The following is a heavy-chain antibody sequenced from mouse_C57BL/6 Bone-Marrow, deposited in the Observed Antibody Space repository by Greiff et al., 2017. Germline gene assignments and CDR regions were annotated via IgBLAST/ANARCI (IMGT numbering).Heavy chain of an antibody. J-gene: IGHJ3*01. D-gene: IGHD2-12*01. V-gene: IGHV1-54*01. CDR2: INPGSGGT. CDR3: ARTYYKVTWFAY. Sequence: VQLQQSGAELVRPGTSVKVSCKASGYAFTNYLIEWVKQRPGQGLEWIGVINPGSGGTNYNEKFKGKATLTADKSSSTAYMQLSSLTSEDSAVYFCARTYYKVTWFAYWGQGTLVTVSA. CDR1: GYAFTNYL.